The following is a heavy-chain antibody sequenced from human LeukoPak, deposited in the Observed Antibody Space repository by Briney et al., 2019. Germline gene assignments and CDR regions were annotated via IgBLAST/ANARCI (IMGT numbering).Heavy chain of an antibody. V-gene: IGHV4-38-2*02. CDR1: GYSISSGYY. D-gene: IGHD1-14*01. J-gene: IGHJ6*03. CDR3: ARVTAGYYYYYMDV. CDR2: IYHSGST. Sequence: SETLSLTCTVSGYSISSGYYWGWIRQPPGKGLEWIGSIYHSGSTYYNPSLKSRVTISVDTSKNQFSLKLSSVTAADTAVYYCARVTAGYYYYYMDVWGKGTTVTVSS.